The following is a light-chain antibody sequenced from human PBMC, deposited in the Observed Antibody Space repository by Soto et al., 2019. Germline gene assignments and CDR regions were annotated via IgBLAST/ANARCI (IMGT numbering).Light chain of an antibody. Sequence: QSVLTQPPSASATPGQRVTISCSGSSSNIGTNSVNWYQELPGTAPKLLMYRDDQRPSGVPDRFSGSKSGTSASLAITGLQSEDEAHYYCAAWDDSLDGPVFGGGTKVTVL. J-gene: IGLJ2*01. CDR1: SSNIGTNS. V-gene: IGLV1-44*01. CDR3: AAWDDSLDGPV. CDR2: RDD.